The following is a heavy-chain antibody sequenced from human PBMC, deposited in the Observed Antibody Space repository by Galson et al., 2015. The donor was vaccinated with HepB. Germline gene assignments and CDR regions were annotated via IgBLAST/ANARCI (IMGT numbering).Heavy chain of an antibody. D-gene: IGHD2-21*02. CDR1: AFSFSTYG. V-gene: IGHV3-33*01. Sequence: LRLSCAASAFSFSTYGMHWLRQAPGKGLEWVTVIWSDGSQKYYADSVKGRFTISRDNSRNTLYLQMNSLRSEVTAVYYCARSARDDHRDSNAFDVWGQGTMV. CDR2: IWSDGSQK. J-gene: IGHJ3*01. CDR3: ARSARDDHRDSNAFDV.